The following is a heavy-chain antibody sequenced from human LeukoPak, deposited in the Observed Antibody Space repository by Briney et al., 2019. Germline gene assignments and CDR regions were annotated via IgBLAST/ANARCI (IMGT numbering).Heavy chain of an antibody. V-gene: IGHV1-46*01. J-gene: IGHJ4*02. D-gene: IGHD3-22*01. CDR3: ARERTGNSDSSGHYDY. CDR1: GYTFTSYY. Sequence: ASVKVSCKASGYTFTSYYMHWVRQAPGQGLEWMGIINPSGGSTSYAQKFQGRVTMTRDTSTSTVYMELISLRSEDTAVYYCARERTGNSDSSGHYDYWGQGTLVTVSS. CDR2: INPSGGST.